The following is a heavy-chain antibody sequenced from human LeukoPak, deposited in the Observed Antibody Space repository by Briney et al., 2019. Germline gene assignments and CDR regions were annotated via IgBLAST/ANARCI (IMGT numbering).Heavy chain of an antibody. V-gene: IGHV4-38-2*02. J-gene: IGHJ6*03. CDR3: AKHYSDSSGFYDLFYMDV. CDR1: GYSISSGYY. CDR2: IYHSGST. Sequence: SETLSLTCTVSGYSISSGYYWGWIRQPPGKGLEWIGTIYHSGSTYYNPSLKSRVTMSVDTSKNQISLKLSSVTAADTAVYYCAKHYSDSSGFYDLFYMDVWGKGTTVIVSS. D-gene: IGHD3-22*01.